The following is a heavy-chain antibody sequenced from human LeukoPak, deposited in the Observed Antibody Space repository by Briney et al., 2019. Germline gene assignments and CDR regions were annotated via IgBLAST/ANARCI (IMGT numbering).Heavy chain of an antibody. V-gene: IGHV4-4*07. CDR1: GGSISSYY. CDR2: IHFSGST. J-gene: IGHJ5*02. Sequence: SETLSLTCTVSGGSISSYYWSWIRQPAGKGLEWIGRIHFSGSTNYNPSLKSRVTMSAETSKNQFSLKLSSVTAADTAVYYCARGIVVVVAATANWFDPWGQGTLVTVSS. D-gene: IGHD2-15*01. CDR3: ARGIVVVVAATANWFDP.